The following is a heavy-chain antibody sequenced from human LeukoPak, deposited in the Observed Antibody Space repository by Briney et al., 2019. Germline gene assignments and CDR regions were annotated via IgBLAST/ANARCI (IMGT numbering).Heavy chain of an antibody. V-gene: IGHV4-39*07. CDR1: GGSISSSSYY. CDR2: IYYSGST. J-gene: IGHJ5*02. Sequence: SETLSLTCTVSGGSISSSSYYWGWMRQPPGKGLEWIGSIYYSGSTYYNPSLKSRVTISVDTSKNQFSLKLSSVTAADTAVYYCARDDYGGNFDPWGQGTLVTVSS. CDR3: ARDDYGGNFDP. D-gene: IGHD4-23*01.